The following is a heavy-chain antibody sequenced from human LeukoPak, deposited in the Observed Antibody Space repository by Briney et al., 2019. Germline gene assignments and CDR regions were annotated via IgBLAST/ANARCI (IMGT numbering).Heavy chain of an antibody. Sequence: SVKVSCKASGGTFSSYAISWVRQAPGQGLEWMGGIIPIFGRANHAQKFQGRVTITTDEYTSTAYIDLSSLRSEDTAVHYCARGAEAYSSSWLTIDYWGQGTLVTVSS. D-gene: IGHD6-13*01. CDR1: GGTFSSYA. J-gene: IGHJ4*02. CDR2: IIPIFGRA. CDR3: ARGAEAYSSSWLTIDY. V-gene: IGHV1-69*05.